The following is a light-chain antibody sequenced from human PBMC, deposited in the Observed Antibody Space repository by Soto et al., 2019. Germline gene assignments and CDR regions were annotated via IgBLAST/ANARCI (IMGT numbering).Light chain of an antibody. CDR1: SSNIGKNH. J-gene: IGLJ2*01. CDR3: GTWDSSLTAVL. CDR2: ESN. Sequence: QSVLTQPPSVSAAPGQKVTISCSGSSSNIGKNHVSWYQQVPGTAPKLLIYESNKRPSGIPDRFSSSKSGTSATLGIAGLQTGDEADYYCGTWDSSLTAVLFGGGTKVTVL. V-gene: IGLV1-51*02.